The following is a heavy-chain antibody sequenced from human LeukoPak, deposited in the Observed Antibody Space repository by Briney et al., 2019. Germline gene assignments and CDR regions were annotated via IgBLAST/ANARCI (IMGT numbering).Heavy chain of an antibody. CDR3: ARELRAAATPFDY. CDR1: GGSFSGYY. V-gene: IGHV4-34*01. D-gene: IGHD6-25*01. J-gene: IGHJ4*02. CDR2: INHSGST. Sequence: SETLSLTCAVYGGSFSGYYWSWIRQPPGKGLEWIGEINHSGSTNYNPSLKSRVTISVDTSKNQFSLKLSSVTAADTAVYYCARELRAAATPFDYWGQGTLVTVSS.